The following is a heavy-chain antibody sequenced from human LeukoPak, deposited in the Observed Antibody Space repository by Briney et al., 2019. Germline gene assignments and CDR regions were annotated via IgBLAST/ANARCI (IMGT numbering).Heavy chain of an antibody. D-gene: IGHD5-18*01. CDR2: ITSSGTTT. CDR3: ARARSSYGYGDAFDI. J-gene: IGHJ3*02. Sequence: GGSLRLSCAASGFALGGSYMNWIRQAPGKGLEWISHITSSGTTTHYADSVKGRFTISRDSAKNSLYLQMNSLRAEDTAVYYCARARSSYGYGDAFDIWGQGTMVTVSS. CDR1: GFALGGSY. V-gene: IGHV3-11*04.